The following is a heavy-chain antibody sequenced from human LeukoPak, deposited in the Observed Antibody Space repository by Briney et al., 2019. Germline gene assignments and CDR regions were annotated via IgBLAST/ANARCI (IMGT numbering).Heavy chain of an antibody. CDR2: INHSGGT. V-gene: IGHV4-34*01. J-gene: IGHJ4*02. CDR1: GGSFSGFY. Sequence: PSETLSLTCAVYGGSFSGFYWTWIRQPPGKGLEWIGEINHSGGTKYKPSLKSRVIISVDTSKTQFSLKLNSVTAADTAVYYCARCVYVESSGSFFFDYGGQATLVTVSS. CDR3: ARCVYVESSGSFFFDY. D-gene: IGHD3-22*01.